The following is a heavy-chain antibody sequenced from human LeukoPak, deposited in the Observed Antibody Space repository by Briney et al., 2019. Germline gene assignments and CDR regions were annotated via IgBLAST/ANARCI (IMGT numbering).Heavy chain of an antibody. V-gene: IGHV3-7*01. CDR2: IKQDGSEK. D-gene: IGHD3-22*01. CDR1: GFTLSSYW. CDR3: ASGDYYYDSSGYYQGYFDY. Sequence: PGGSLRLSCAASGFTLSSYWMSWVRQAQGKGLEWVANIKQDGSEKYYVDSVKGRFTISRDNAKNSLYLQMNSLRAEDTAVYYCASGDYYYDSSGYYQGYFDYWGQGTLVTVSS. J-gene: IGHJ4*02.